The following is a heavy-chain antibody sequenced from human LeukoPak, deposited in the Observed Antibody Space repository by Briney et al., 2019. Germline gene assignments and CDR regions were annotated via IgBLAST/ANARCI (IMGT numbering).Heavy chain of an antibody. Sequence: ASVKVSCKASGYTFTGYYMHCVRQAPGQGPEWMGWINPNSGGTNYAQKFQGRVTMTRDTSLSTVYMELSRLRSDDTAVYYCATQATSGWHFSWGQGTLVTVSS. D-gene: IGHD6-19*01. CDR3: ATQATSGWHFS. CDR2: INPNSGGT. J-gene: IGHJ5*02. CDR1: GYTFTGYY. V-gene: IGHV1-2*02.